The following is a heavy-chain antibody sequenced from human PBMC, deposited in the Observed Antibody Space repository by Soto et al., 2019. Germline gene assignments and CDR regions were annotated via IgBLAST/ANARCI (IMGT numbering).Heavy chain of an antibody. D-gene: IGHD3-10*01. J-gene: IGHJ4*02. CDR3: AKRGSGTVFDY. V-gene: IGHV3-23*01. Sequence: EVQLLESGGGLVQPGGSLRLSCAASEFTFSNYAMNWVRQAPGKGLEWVSVISGSGDSTYYADSVKGRFTISRDNSKNTLYLQMNSLRAGDTAVYYCAKRGSGTVFDYWGQGTLVTVSS. CDR1: EFTFSNYA. CDR2: ISGSGDST.